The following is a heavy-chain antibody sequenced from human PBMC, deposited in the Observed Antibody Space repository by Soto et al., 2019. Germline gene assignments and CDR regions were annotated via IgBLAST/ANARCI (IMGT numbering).Heavy chain of an antibody. CDR2: IYTSGST. CDR3: ARDSGDYQGFDY. V-gene: IGHV4-4*07. D-gene: IGHD4-17*01. J-gene: IGHJ4*02. Sequence: QVQLQESGPGLVKPSETLSLTCTVSGGSISSYYWSWIRQPAGKGLEWIGRIYTSGSTNYNPSLTSRLTVSLDTSKNQFSLRVSSVTAADTAVYYCARDSGDYQGFDYWGQVTLVTVSS. CDR1: GGSISSYY.